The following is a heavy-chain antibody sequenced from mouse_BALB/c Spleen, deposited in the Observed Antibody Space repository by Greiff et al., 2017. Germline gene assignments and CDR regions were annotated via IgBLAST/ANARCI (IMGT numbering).Heavy chain of an antibody. CDR1: GYTFTSYY. CDR3: TRYDYDAAMDY. Sequence: VKLQQSGAELVKPGASVKLSCKASGYTFTSYYMYWVKQRPGQGLEWIGEINPSNGGTNFNEKFKSKATLTVDKSSSTAYMQLSSLTSEDSAVYYCTRYDYDAAMDYWGQGTSVTVSS. V-gene: IGHV1S81*02. CDR2: INPSNGGT. J-gene: IGHJ4*01. D-gene: IGHD2-4*01.